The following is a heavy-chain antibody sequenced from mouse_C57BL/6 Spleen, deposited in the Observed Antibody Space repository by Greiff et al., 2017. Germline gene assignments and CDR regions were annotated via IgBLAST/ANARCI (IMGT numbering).Heavy chain of an antibody. CDR2: IFPGSGST. J-gene: IGHJ3*01. Sequence: QVQLQQSGPELVKPGASVKISCKASGYTFTDYYINWVKQRPGQGLEWIGWIFPGSGSTYYNEKFKGKATLTVDKSSSTAYMLLSSLTSEDSAVYFCAREGGLRRERTAWFAYWGQGTLVTVSA. V-gene: IGHV1-75*01. CDR1: GYTFTDYY. D-gene: IGHD2-12*01. CDR3: AREGGLRRERTAWFAY.